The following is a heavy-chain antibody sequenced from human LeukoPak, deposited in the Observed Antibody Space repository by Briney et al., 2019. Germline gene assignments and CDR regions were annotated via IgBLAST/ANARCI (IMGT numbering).Heavy chain of an antibody. V-gene: IGHV4-61*02. CDR3: ARAEYFDGSGYYFRYFDS. CDR2: VYTGGSA. CDR1: GGSISSDNYY. J-gene: IGHJ4*02. Sequence: PSQTLSLTCTVSGGSISSDNYYWTWIRQPAGKGLEWIGRVYTGGSANYNPSLKSRVTMSVDTSKNQFSLKLNSVTAADTALYYCARAEYFDGSGYYFRYFDSWGQGILVTVSS. D-gene: IGHD3-22*01.